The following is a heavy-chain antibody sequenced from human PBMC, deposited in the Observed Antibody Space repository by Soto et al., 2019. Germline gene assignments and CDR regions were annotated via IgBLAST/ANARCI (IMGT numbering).Heavy chain of an antibody. D-gene: IGHD5-12*01. CDR3: ATDGPSNSGNLYAFDI. V-gene: IGHV1-18*04. CDR1: GYTLTNYG. J-gene: IGHJ3*02. CDR2: VTPYNADT. Sequence: GASVKVSCKASGYTLTNYGVTWVRQAPGQGLEWLGRVTPYNADTNSAQNLQGRVTMATDTSTNTAYLELRSLRSDDTAVYFCATDGPSNSGNLYAFDIWGQGTMVTRSS.